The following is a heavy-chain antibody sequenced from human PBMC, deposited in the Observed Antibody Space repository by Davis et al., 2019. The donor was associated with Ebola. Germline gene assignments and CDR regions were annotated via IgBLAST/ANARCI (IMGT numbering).Heavy chain of an antibody. Sequence: PSETLSLTCAVYGGSFSGYYWSWIRQPPGKGLEWIGEINHSGSTNYNPSLKSRVTISVDTSKNQFSLKLSSVTAADTAVYYCARHPGKGFGDAFDIWGQGTMVTVSS. CDR3: ARHPGKGFGDAFDI. J-gene: IGHJ3*02. CDR2: INHSGST. V-gene: IGHV4-34*01. D-gene: IGHD2-15*01. CDR1: GGSFSGYY.